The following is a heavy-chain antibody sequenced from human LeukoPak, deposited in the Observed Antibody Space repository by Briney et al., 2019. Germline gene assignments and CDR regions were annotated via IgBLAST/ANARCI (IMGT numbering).Heavy chain of an antibody. CDR3: ARGNYDILTGTLDY. J-gene: IGHJ4*02. V-gene: IGHV4-59*01. CDR2: IYYSGST. D-gene: IGHD3-9*01. Sequence: SETLSLTCTVSGGSISSYYWSWIRQPLRKGLEWVGYIYYSGSTNCNPSLKSRVTISVDTSKNQFSLKLSTVTAADTAVYYCARGNYDILTGTLDYWGQGTLVTVSS. CDR1: GGSISSYY.